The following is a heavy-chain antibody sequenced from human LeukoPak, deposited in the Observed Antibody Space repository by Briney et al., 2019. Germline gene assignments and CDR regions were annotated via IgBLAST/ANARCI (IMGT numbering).Heavy chain of an antibody. CDR1: GYSISSGYY. CDR2: IYHSGST. J-gene: IGHJ3*02. Sequence: SETLSLTCTVSGYSISSGYYWGWIRQPPGKGLEWIGSIYHSGSTYYNPSLKSRVTISVDTSKNQFSLKLSSVTAADTAVYYCARGDDSSGYSDAFDIWGQGTMVTVSS. D-gene: IGHD3-22*01. CDR3: ARGDDSSGYSDAFDI. V-gene: IGHV4-38-2*02.